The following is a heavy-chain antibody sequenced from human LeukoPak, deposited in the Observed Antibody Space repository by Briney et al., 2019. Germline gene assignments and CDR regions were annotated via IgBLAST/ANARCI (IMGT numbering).Heavy chain of an antibody. D-gene: IGHD5/OR15-5a*01. V-gene: IGHV3-53*01. CDR1: GFTVSSNY. CDR2: IFSGGST. J-gene: IGHJ6*02. CDR3: ATSTTRYYYYGMDV. Sequence: GGSLRLSCAASGFTVSSNYMSWVRQAPGKGLEWVSVIFSGGSTYYADSVKGRFTISRDNSKNTLYLQMNSLRAEDTAVYYCATSTTRYYYYGMDVWGQGTTVTVSS.